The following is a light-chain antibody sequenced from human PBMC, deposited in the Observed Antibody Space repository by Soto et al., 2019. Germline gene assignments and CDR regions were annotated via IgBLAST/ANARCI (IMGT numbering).Light chain of an antibody. CDR3: QQYKKFSRS. Sequence: DLQMTQSPSTLSSSLGDRVTIFFLASQGISSWLAWYQQKPGKAPKLLIYKASRLESGVPSRFSGSGSETEFTLTISSLQPEDFATYYCQQYKKFSRSFGQGTKVDIK. J-gene: IGKJ1*01. CDR1: QGISSW. V-gene: IGKV1-5*03. CDR2: KAS.